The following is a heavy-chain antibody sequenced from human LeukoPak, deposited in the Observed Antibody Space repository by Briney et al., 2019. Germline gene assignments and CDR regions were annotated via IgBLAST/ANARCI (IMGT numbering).Heavy chain of an antibody. J-gene: IGHJ3*02. Sequence: SETLSLTCTVSGGSISSSSYYWGWIRQPPGKGLEWIGSIYYSGSTYYNPSLKSRVTISVDTSKNQFSLKLSSVTAADTAVYYCARSYPPYYDILTGYSDPDAFDIWGQGTMVTVSS. CDR1: GGSISSSSYY. CDR3: ARSYPPYYDILTGYSDPDAFDI. V-gene: IGHV4-39*07. D-gene: IGHD3-9*01. CDR2: IYYSGST.